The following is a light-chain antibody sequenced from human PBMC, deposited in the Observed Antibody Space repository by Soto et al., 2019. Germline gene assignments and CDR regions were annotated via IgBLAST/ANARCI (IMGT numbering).Light chain of an antibody. CDR2: TAS. CDR3: QQSYSTPRT. Sequence: DIQMTQSPSPLSASVGDRVTITCRASQSIITYLNWYRQKPGKAPKLLIYTASRLESGVPTRFSGSGSGTDFTLTISSLQPEDFATYYCQQSYSTPRTFGQGTKVDI. V-gene: IGKV1-39*01. J-gene: IGKJ1*01. CDR1: QSIITY.